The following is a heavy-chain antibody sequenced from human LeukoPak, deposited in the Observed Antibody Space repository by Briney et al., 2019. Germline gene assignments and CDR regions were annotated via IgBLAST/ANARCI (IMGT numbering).Heavy chain of an antibody. CDR3: ARGMDTAMVIGFPFDY. D-gene: IGHD5-18*01. CDR1: GFTFSSYS. CDR2: ISSSSSYI. Sequence: GGSLRLSCAASGFTFSSYSMNWVRQAPGKGLEWVSSISSSSSYIYYADSVKGRFTISRDNAKNSLYLQMNSLRAEDTALYHCARGMDTAMVIGFPFDYWGQGTLVTVSS. V-gene: IGHV3-21*04. J-gene: IGHJ4*02.